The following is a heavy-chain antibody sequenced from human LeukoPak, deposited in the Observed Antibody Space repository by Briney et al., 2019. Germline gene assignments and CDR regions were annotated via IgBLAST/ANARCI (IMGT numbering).Heavy chain of an antibody. CDR2: IRYDGSNK. CDR3: AKGVAPSYCGGDCYFTYFDY. CDR1: GFTFSSYG. V-gene: IGHV3-30*02. Sequence: PGGSLRLSCAASGFTFSSYGMHWVRQAPGKGLEWVAFIRYDGSNKYYADSVKGRFTISRDNSKNTLYLQMNSLRAEDTAVYYCAKGVAPSYCGGDCYFTYFDYWGQGTLVTVSS. D-gene: IGHD2-21*02. J-gene: IGHJ4*02.